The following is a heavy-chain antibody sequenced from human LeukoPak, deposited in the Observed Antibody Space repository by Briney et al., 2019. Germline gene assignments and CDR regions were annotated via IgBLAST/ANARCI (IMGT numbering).Heavy chain of an antibody. J-gene: IGHJ6*03. V-gene: IGHV3-66*02. CDR2: IYSGGST. D-gene: IGHD2/OR15-2a*01. CDR3: VKEADNSGTYYMDV. CDR1: GFTVSNNY. Sequence: PGGSLRLSCAASGFTVSNNYMTWVRQAPGKGLECVSVIYSGGSTYYTDSVRGRFTISRDNSKNTLYLQMNSLRTEDTAVYYCVKEADNSGTYYMDVWGKGTTVTVSS.